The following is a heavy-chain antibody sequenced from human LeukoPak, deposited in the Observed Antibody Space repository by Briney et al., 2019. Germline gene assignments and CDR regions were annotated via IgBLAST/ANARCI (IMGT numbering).Heavy chain of an antibody. V-gene: IGHV1-58*01. D-gene: IGHD5-18*01. CDR2: IAVGSGNT. J-gene: IGHJ4*02. CDR3: AARGYSYGTTFDY. Sequence: GASVKVSCKASGFTFTSSAVQWVRQARGQRLEWIGWIAVGSGNTNYAQKFQERVTITRDMSTSTAYMELSSLRSEDTAVYYCAARGYSYGTTFDYWGQGTLVTVSS. CDR1: GFTFTSSA.